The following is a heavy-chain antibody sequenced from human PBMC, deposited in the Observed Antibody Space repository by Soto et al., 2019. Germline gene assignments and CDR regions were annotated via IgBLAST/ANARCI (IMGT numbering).Heavy chain of an antibody. CDR2: INPSGGST. D-gene: IGHD3-16*01. V-gene: IGHV1-46*01. J-gene: IGHJ4*02. CDR3: AGGGVVVLPAGFGGGRGDSFDY. Sequence: ASVKVSCKASGYTFTSYYMHWVRQAPGQGLEWMGIINPSGGSTSYAQKFQGRVTMTRDTSTSTVYMELSSLRSEDTAVYYCAGGGVVVLPAGFGGGRGDSFDYWGQGTLVTVSS. CDR1: GYTFTSYY.